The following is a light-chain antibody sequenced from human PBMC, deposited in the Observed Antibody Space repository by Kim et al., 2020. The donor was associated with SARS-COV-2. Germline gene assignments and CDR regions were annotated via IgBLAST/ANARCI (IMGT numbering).Light chain of an antibody. CDR1: QSIGTS. V-gene: IGKV1-5*03. Sequence: LCAFVGDRPTITCRASQSIGTSLAWFQHKSGKAPKVLIYKASSLESWVPARFSGSGSGTEFTLTISSLQPDDFATYYCHQYYRYSTFGQGTKLEI. CDR3: HQYYRYST. CDR2: KAS. J-gene: IGKJ2*01.